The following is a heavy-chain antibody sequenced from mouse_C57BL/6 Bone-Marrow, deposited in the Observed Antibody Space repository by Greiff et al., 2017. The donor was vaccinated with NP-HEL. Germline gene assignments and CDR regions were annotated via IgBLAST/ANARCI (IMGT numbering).Heavy chain of an antibody. Sequence: EVKVVESGGGLVQSGRSLRLSCATSGFTFSDFYMEWVRQAPGKGLEWIAASRNKANDYTTEYSASVKGRFSVSRDTSQSILYLQMNALRAEDTAIYYCARGNYYGSSYYAMDYWGQGTSVTVSS. D-gene: IGHD1-1*01. CDR3: ARGNYYGSSYYAMDY. CDR2: SRNKANDYTT. CDR1: GFTFSDFY. V-gene: IGHV7-1*01. J-gene: IGHJ4*01.